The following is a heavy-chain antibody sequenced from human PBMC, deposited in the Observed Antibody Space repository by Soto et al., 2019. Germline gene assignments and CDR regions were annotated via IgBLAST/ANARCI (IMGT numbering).Heavy chain of an antibody. CDR3: VRKYPGTRPFDY. CDR1: GFAFNSYA. J-gene: IGHJ4*01. Sequence: GGSLRLSCAASGFAFNSYAMNWVRQAPGKGLAWVSAIGTDGNTYYANSVKGRFTISRDNSRTTLYLQMNSLRVEDTALYYCVRKYPGTRPFDYWGQGTLVTVSS. D-gene: IGHD2-2*01. V-gene: IGHV3-23*01. CDR2: IGTDGNT.